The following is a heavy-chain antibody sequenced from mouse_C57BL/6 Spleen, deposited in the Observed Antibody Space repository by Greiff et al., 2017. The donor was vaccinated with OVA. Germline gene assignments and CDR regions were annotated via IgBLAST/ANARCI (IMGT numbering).Heavy chain of an antibody. CDR2: IDPSDSYT. V-gene: IGHV1-50*01. Sequence: QVQLQQPGAELVKPGASVKLSCKASGYTFTSYWMQWVKQRPGQGLEWIGEIDPSDSYTNYNQKFKGKATLTVDTSSSTAYMQLSSLTSEDSAVYYCARYDYDGYYDFDYWGQGTTLTVSS. J-gene: IGHJ2*01. D-gene: IGHD2-3*01. CDR3: ARYDYDGYYDFDY. CDR1: GYTFTSYW.